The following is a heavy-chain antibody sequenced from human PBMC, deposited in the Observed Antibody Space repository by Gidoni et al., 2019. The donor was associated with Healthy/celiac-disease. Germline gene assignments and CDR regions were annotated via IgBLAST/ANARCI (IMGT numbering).Heavy chain of an antibody. V-gene: IGHV3-9*01. CDR1: GFTFDDYA. J-gene: IGHJ4*02. Sequence: EVQLVESGGGLVQPGRSLRLSCAASGFTFDDYAMHWVRQAPGKGLEWVSGISWNSGSIGYADSVKGRFTISRDNAKNSLYLQMNSLRAEDTALYYCAKGAYSSSWYNLDYWGQGTLVTVSS. CDR3: AKGAYSSSWYNLDY. CDR2: ISWNSGSI. D-gene: IGHD6-13*01.